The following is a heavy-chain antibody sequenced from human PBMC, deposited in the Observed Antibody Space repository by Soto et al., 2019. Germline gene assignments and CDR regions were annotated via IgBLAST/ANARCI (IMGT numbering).Heavy chain of an antibody. CDR2: IIPIFGTT. D-gene: IGHD5-12*01. CDR3: AKDGGADGYFGNWLDP. Sequence: QVQLVQSGAEVKKPGSSVKVSCKASGGTFSNYAITWVRQAPGQGLEWVARIIPIFGTTNVAQKFQGRVTITADEATTTAYMERSGLKSDDTAVYYWAKDGGADGYFGNWLDPWGQGTLVTVSS. CDR1: GGTFSNYA. J-gene: IGHJ5*02. V-gene: IGHV1-69*15.